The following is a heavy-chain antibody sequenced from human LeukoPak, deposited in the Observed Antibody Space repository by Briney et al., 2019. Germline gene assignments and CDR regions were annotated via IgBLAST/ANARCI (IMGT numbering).Heavy chain of an antibody. Sequence: PSETLSLTCTVSGGSISSSSYYWGWIRQPPGKGLEWIGSIYYSGSTYYNPSLKSRVTISVDTSKNQFSLKLSSVTAADTAVHYCARDQIAARPYYMDVWGKGTTVTVSS. CDR2: IYYSGST. J-gene: IGHJ6*03. V-gene: IGHV4-39*07. CDR1: GGSISSSSYY. D-gene: IGHD6-6*01. CDR3: ARDQIAARPYYMDV.